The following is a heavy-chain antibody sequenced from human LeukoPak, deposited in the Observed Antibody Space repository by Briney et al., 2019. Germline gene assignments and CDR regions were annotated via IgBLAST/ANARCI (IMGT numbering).Heavy chain of an antibody. J-gene: IGHJ4*02. V-gene: IGHV4-34*01. CDR2: INHSGST. D-gene: IGHD3-10*01. Sequence: SETLSLTCAVYGGSFSGYYWSWIRQPPGKGLEWIGEINHSGSTNYNPSLKSRVTISVDTSKNQFSLKLSSVTAADTAVYYCARCRIVGSGGFGYWGQGTLVTVSS. CDR1: GGSFSGYY. CDR3: ARCRIVGSGGFGY.